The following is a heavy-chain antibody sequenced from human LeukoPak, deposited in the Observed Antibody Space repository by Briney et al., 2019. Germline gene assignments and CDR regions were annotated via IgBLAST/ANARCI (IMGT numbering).Heavy chain of an antibody. CDR1: GGSISSYY. CDR3: ARAKWELLPMFDY. V-gene: IGHV4-59*01. Sequence: PSETLSLTCTVSGGSISSYYWSWIRQPPGKGLEGIGYIYYSGSTNYNPSLKSRVTISVDTSKNQFSLKLSSVTAADTAVYYCARAKWELLPMFDYWGQGALVTVSS. CDR2: IYYSGST. J-gene: IGHJ4*02. D-gene: IGHD1-26*01.